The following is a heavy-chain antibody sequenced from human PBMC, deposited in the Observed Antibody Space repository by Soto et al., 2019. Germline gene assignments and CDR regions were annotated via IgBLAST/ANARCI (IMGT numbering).Heavy chain of an antibody. V-gene: IGHV4-39*01. CDR2: IHYRGSI. Sequence: ETLSLTCTVSRGSVSSSSYCWGWIRQPPGKGLEWIGTIHYRGSIYYNPSLKSRVTISVDTSKNQFSLKLTSVTAADTAVYYCGRHLNPNYYASSGYAVDSWGHGTLVTVSS. CDR1: RGSVSSSSYC. D-gene: IGHD3-22*01. CDR3: GRHLNPNYYASSGYAVDS. J-gene: IGHJ5*01.